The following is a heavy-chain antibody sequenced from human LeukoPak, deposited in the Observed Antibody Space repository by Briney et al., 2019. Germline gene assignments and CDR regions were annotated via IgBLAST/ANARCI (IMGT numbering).Heavy chain of an antibody. V-gene: IGHV3-30*02. CDR1: GFTFSNYX. CDR3: AKEYAGSHYYYYYMDV. Sequence: SXXASGFTFSNYXMHWXRQAPGXXXXXXAFXRXDGSDKYYADSVKGRLTISRDNSKKTLYLQMNSPRAEDTAVYYCAKEYAGSHYYYYYMDVWGKGTTVTVSS. CDR2: XRXDGSDK. J-gene: IGHJ6*03.